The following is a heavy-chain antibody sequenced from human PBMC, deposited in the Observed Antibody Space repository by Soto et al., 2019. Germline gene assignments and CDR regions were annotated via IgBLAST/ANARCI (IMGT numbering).Heavy chain of an antibody. CDR3: AKSPRGEMATD. CDR2: INTYNGMT. Sequence: QVQLVQSGGEAKKPGASVTVSCKASGYTFINYHITWVRQAPGQGLEWMAWINTYNGMTDYAQRFQGRVTMTRDTSTSTAYMELRNLGSDDTAVYFCAKSPRGEMATDWGQGTLVTVSS. V-gene: IGHV1-18*01. D-gene: IGHD5-12*01. CDR1: GYTFINYH. J-gene: IGHJ4*02.